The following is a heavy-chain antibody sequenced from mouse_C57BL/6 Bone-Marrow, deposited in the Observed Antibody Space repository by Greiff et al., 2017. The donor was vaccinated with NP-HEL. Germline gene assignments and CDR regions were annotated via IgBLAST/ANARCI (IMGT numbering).Heavy chain of an antibody. CDR1: GFNIKSTY. CDR3: AGYSNNWFAY. D-gene: IGHD2-5*01. CDR2: IDPANGNT. Sequence: VQLRKTGGGLGRPGASVKLSCTASGFNIKSTYMHWVKQRPEQGLEWIGRIDPANGNTKYAPKFQGKATITADTSSTTAYLQLSSLTSEDSAFYCCAGYSNNWFAYWGQGTLVTVSA. V-gene: IGHV14-3*01. J-gene: IGHJ3*01.